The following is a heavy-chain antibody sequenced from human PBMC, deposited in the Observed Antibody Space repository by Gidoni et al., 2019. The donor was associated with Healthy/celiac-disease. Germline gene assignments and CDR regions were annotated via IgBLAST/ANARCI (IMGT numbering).Heavy chain of an antibody. CDR3: AREAAWRQGSYYPH. CDR1: GFTFSSYS. Sequence: EVQLVESGGGLVKPGGSLRLSCAASGFTFSSYSMNWVRQAPGKGLEWVSSISSSSSYIYYADSVKGRFTISRDNAKHSLYLQMNSLRAEDTAVYYCAREAAWRQGSYYPHWGQGTLVTVSS. CDR2: ISSSSSYI. J-gene: IGHJ4*02. V-gene: IGHV3-21*01. D-gene: IGHD3-10*01.